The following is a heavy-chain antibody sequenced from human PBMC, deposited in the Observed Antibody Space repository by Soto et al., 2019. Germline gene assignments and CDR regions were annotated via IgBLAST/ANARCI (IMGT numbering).Heavy chain of an antibody. J-gene: IGHJ6*02. V-gene: IGHV1-69*01. CDR2: FIPNFGTA. D-gene: IGHD3-22*01. Sequence: QVQLVQSGAEVKKPGASVKVSCKASGGTFSSYAISWVRQAPGQGLEWMGGFIPNFGTANYAQKFQGKVTITADESTITAYMELSSLSSEDTAVYYCARGYDDSSGYYVYYYYGIDDWGQGTTVTGSS. CDR3: ARGYDDSSGYYVYYYYGIDD. CDR1: GGTFSSYA.